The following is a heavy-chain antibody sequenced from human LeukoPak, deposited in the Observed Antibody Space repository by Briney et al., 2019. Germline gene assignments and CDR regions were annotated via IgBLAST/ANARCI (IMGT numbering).Heavy chain of an antibody. CDR1: GFTFSSYG. CDR3: AKDSYSSGWYGALHY. V-gene: IGHV3-30*18. J-gene: IGHJ4*02. Sequence: GGSLRLSCAASGFTFSSYGMHWVRQAPGKGLEWVAVISYDGSNKYYADSVKGRFTISRDNSKNTLYLQMNSLRAEDTAVYYCAKDSYSSGWYGALHYWGQGTLVTVSS. D-gene: IGHD6-19*01. CDR2: ISYDGSNK.